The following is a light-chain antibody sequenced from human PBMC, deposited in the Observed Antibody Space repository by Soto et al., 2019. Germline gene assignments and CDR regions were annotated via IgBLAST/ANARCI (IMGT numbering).Light chain of an antibody. CDR1: QSVSSIY. V-gene: IGKV3-20*01. CDR2: GAS. Sequence: EIVLTQSPGTLSFSPGERATLSCRASQSVSSIYLAWYQQKPGQAPSLLIYGASSRATGIPDRFSGSGSGTDFTLTISRLEPEDFAVYYCQQYGSSPGRTCGQGTKVEIK. J-gene: IGKJ1*01. CDR3: QQYGSSPGRT.